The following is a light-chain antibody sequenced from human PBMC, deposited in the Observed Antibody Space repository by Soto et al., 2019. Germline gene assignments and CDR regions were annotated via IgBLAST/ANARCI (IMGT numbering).Light chain of an antibody. V-gene: IGKV3-11*01. CDR1: QSVSKY. CDR2: DAS. CDR3: QQRSNWPQIT. Sequence: EIVLTQSPATLSLSPGERATLSCRASQSVSKYLAWYQQKPGQAPRLLIHDASNRATGIPARFSGSGSGTDFTLTISRLEPEDLGVYYCQQRSNWPQITFGGGTKVEIK. J-gene: IGKJ4*01.